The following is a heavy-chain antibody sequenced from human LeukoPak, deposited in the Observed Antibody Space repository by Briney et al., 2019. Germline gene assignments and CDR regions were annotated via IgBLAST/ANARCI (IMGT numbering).Heavy chain of an antibody. J-gene: IGHJ4*02. CDR3: ARHSSGWSEADY. CDR1: GFTFDDYA. Sequence: GRSLRLSCAASGFTFDDYAMHWVRQAPGKGLEWVSGISWNSGSIGYADSVKGRFTISRDNAKNSLYLQMNSLRAEDTALYYCARHSSGWSEADYWGQGTLVTVSS. CDR2: ISWNSGSI. V-gene: IGHV3-9*01. D-gene: IGHD6-19*01.